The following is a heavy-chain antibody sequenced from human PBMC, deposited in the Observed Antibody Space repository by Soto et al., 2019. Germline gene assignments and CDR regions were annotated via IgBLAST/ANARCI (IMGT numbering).Heavy chain of an antibody. CDR1: GDSFTIHW. CDR3: ASERDRYNSGSFDIWGKGTMVTVSSGKNYLLRRPAYIYGAAAGTFDY. J-gene: IGHJ4*02. V-gene: IGHV5-51*01. Sequence: GESLKISCKGSGDSFTIHWIGWVRQMPGKGLEWMGIIYPGDSDTRYNPSFQGQVTISADKSISTIYLQWSSLKASDTAMYYCASERDRYNSGSFDIWGKGTMVTVSSGKNYLLRRPAYIYGAAAGTFDYWGQGTLVTVSS. CDR2: IYPGDSDT. D-gene: IGHD6-13*01.